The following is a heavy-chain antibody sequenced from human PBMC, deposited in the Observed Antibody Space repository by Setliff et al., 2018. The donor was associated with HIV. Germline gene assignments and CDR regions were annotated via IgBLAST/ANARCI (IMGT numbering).Heavy chain of an antibody. CDR1: GYTFTNYD. J-gene: IGHJ3*02. D-gene: IGHD2-21*02. Sequence: GASVKVSCKASGYTFTNYDINWVRQATGQGLEWMGWMNPNSGNTGYAQKFLGRVTMTRNTSISTAYMELRSLRSEDTAVYFYARVTPYCGGDCFDAFDIWGQGTMVTVSS. V-gene: IGHV1-8*02. CDR2: MNPNSGNT. CDR3: ARVTPYCGGDCFDAFDI.